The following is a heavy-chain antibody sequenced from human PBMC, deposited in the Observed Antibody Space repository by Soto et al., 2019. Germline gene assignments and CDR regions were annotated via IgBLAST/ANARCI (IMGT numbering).Heavy chain of an antibody. CDR3: ARSRITGTFTWLDP. J-gene: IGHJ5*02. V-gene: IGHV4-39*07. Sequence: SETLALTCTVSDGSVSSRSYFWGWIRQPPGKGLEWIGSIYHSGSTNYNPSLKSRVTISVDKSKNQFSLKLSSVTAADTAVYSCARSRITGTFTWLDPWGQGTLVTVSS. D-gene: IGHD1-7*01. CDR1: DGSVSSRSYF. CDR2: IYHSGST.